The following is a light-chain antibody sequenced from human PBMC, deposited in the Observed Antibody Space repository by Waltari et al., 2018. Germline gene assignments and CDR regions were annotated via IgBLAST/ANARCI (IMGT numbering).Light chain of an antibody. J-gene: IGLJ2*01. Sequence: QSALTQPASVSGSPGQSITISCSGTSSDIGGYKYVAWYQQYPQNAPRLILYEVTERPSGVPDRFSGSKSGNTASLTVSGLQIEDEADYFCSAYAGGNTLVFGGGTRLTVL. CDR1: SSDIGGYKY. CDR2: EVT. CDR3: SAYAGGNTLV. V-gene: IGLV2-8*01.